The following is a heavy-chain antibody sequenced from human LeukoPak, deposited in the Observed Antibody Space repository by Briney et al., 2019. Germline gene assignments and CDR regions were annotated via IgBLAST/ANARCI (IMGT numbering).Heavy chain of an antibody. CDR3: ARDQSFGSGSYQDY. CDR2: IIPILGIA. V-gene: IGHV1-69*04. CDR1: GGTFSSYA. J-gene: IGHJ4*02. D-gene: IGHD3-10*01. Sequence: ASVKVSCKASGGTFSSYAISWVRQAPGQGLEWMGRIIPILGIANYAQKFQGRVTITADKSTSTAYMELSSLRSDDTAMYYCARDQSFGSGSYQDYWGQGTLVTVSS.